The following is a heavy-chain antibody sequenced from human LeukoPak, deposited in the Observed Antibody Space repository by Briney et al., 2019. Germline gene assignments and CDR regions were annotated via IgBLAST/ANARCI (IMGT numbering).Heavy chain of an antibody. V-gene: IGHV3-66*02. D-gene: IGHD3-22*01. CDR3: ARDGAGYSFDY. J-gene: IGHJ4*02. CDR1: GFTVSSNY. CDR2: IYSGGST. Sequence: GGSLRLSCAASGFTVSSNYMSWVRQAPGKGLEWVSVIYSGGSTYYADSEKGRFTISRDNSKNTLYLQMNSLRAEDTAVYYCARDGAGYSFDYWGQGTLVTVSS.